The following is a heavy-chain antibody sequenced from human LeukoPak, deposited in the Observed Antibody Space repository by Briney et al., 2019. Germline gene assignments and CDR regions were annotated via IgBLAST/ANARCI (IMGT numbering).Heavy chain of an antibody. CDR3: AREGFVVAAAGHVGYFQH. V-gene: IGHV3-33*01. D-gene: IGHD6-13*01. CDR2: IWYDGSDK. CDR1: GFTFSTYG. Sequence: GGSLRLSCAASGFTFSTYGMHWVRQAPGKGLEWVALIWYDGSDKYYADSVKGRFTISRDNSKNTLYLQMNSLRAEDTAVYYCAREGFVVAAAGHVGYFQHWGQGTLVTVSS. J-gene: IGHJ1*01.